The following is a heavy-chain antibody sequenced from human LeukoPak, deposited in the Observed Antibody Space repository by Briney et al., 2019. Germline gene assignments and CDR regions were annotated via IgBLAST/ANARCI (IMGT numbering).Heavy chain of an antibody. CDR2: ISAYNGNT. Sequence: GASVKVSCKASGYTFTSYGISWVRQAPGQGLEWMGWISAYNGNTNYAQKLQGRVTMTTDTSPSTAYMELRSLRSDDTAVYYCARSYYGSGSYTAYDYWGQGTLVTVSS. CDR1: GYTFTSYG. V-gene: IGHV1-18*01. J-gene: IGHJ4*02. CDR3: ARSYYGSGSYTAYDY. D-gene: IGHD3-10*01.